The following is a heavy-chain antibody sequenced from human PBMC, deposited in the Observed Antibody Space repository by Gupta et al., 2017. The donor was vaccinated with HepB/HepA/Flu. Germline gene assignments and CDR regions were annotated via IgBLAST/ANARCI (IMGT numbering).Heavy chain of an antibody. Sequence: QVQLVQSGAEVTKPGASVEVSCKASGYTFTSYYLHWVRQAPGQGLEWMGIINPSGGSTSYAQKFQGRVTMTRDTSTSTVYMELSSLRSEDTAVYYCARDRRYCSSTSCSHYYYYYMDVWGKGTTVTVSS. CDR2: INPSGGST. CDR3: ARDRRYCSSTSCSHYYYYYMDV. V-gene: IGHV1-46*01. J-gene: IGHJ6*03. D-gene: IGHD2-2*01. CDR1: GYTFTSYY.